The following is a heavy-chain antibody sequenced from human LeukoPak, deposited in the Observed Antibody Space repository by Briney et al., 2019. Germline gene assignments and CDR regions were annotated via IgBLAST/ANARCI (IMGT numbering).Heavy chain of an antibody. J-gene: IGHJ4*02. CDR1: GGSISSGGYY. D-gene: IGHD3-10*01. CDR3: ARAVVRGVIPY. CDR2: IYHSGST. Sequence: SQTLSLTCTVSGGSISSGGYYWSWIRQPPGKGLEWIGYIYHSGSTYYNPSLKSRVTISVDRSKNQFSLKLSSVTAADTAVYYCARAVVRGVIPYWGQGTLVTVSS. V-gene: IGHV4-30-2*01.